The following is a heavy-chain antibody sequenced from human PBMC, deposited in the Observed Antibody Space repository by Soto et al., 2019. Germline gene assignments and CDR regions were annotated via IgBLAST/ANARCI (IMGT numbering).Heavy chain of an antibody. J-gene: IGHJ4*02. CDR3: ARKYSSGWRFRAYFDS. CDR2: MNPNSGNT. CDR1: GYTFTSFD. Sequence: QVQLVQSGAEVKKPGASVKVSCKASGYTFTSFDINWVRQAAGQGPEWMGWMNPNSGNTGFAQKFQGRVTMTRNTSISTAYMDLSGLTSDDTAVYYCARKYSSGWRFRAYFDSWGQGTLVTVSS. D-gene: IGHD6-19*01. V-gene: IGHV1-8*01.